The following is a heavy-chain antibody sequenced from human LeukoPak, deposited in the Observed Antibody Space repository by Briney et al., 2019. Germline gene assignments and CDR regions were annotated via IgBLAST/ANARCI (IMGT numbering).Heavy chain of an antibody. J-gene: IGHJ4*02. Sequence: GGSLRLSCAASRFTFSSYAMTWVRQAPGKGLEWVSGISGSGFNTYYAASVKGRFTISRDNSKNTLYLQMNSLRAEDTAVYYCAKRGVGIAAAIDYWGQGTLVTVSS. CDR1: RFTFSSYA. V-gene: IGHV3-23*01. CDR2: ISGSGFNT. D-gene: IGHD6-13*01. CDR3: AKRGVGIAAAIDY.